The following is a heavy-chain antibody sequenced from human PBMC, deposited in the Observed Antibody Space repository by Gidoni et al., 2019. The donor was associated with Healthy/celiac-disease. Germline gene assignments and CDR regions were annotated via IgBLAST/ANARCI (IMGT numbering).Heavy chain of an antibody. Sequence: EVQLVESGGGLVQPGRSLRLSCAASGFTFDDYAMHWVRQAPGKGLEWVSGISWNSGSIGYADSVKGRFTISRDNAKNSLYLQMNSLRAEDTALYYCAKDPDSGSYFPEYFQHWGQGTLVTVSS. D-gene: IGHD1-26*01. CDR1: GFTFDDYA. J-gene: IGHJ1*01. CDR3: AKDPDSGSYFPEYFQH. V-gene: IGHV3-9*01. CDR2: ISWNSGSI.